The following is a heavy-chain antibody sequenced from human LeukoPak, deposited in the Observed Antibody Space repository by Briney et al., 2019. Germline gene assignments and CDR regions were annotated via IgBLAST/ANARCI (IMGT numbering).Heavy chain of an antibody. CDR1: GFSFSSYA. Sequence: GGSLRLSCATSGFSFSSYAMSWVRQAPGKGLEWVSAMSSSDDGRYYAASVRGRFTISRDNSKNTLYLQMNSLRAEDTAVYYCAKAACGGNCYYYMDVWGKGTTVTI. J-gene: IGHJ6*03. CDR2: MSSSDDGR. CDR3: AKAACGGNCYYYMDV. D-gene: IGHD2-21*01. V-gene: IGHV3-23*01.